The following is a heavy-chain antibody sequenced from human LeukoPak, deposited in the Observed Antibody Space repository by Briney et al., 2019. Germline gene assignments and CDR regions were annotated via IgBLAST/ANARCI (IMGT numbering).Heavy chain of an antibody. CDR1: GYAFTGYY. Sequence: ASVKVSCKASGYAFTGYYMRWVRQAPGQGLEWMGWINPNSGGTNYAQKFQGRVTMTRDTSISTGYMELSRLRSDDTAVYYCARDLGGATSYWGQGTLVTVSS. CDR2: INPNSGGT. J-gene: IGHJ1*01. D-gene: IGHD1-26*01. CDR3: ARDLGGATSY. V-gene: IGHV1-2*02.